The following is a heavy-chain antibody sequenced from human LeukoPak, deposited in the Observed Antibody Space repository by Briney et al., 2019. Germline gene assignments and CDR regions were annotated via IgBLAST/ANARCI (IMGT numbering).Heavy chain of an antibody. Sequence: GGSLRLSCAASGFTVSSNYMSWVRQAPGKGLEWVSAISGSGGSTYYADSVKGRFTISRDNSKNTLYLQMNSLRAEDTAVYYCARDGWAAGIPGYSDYWGQGTLVTVSS. D-gene: IGHD1-14*01. CDR1: GFTVSSNY. CDR3: ARDGWAAGIPGYSDY. V-gene: IGHV3-23*01. J-gene: IGHJ4*02. CDR2: ISGSGGST.